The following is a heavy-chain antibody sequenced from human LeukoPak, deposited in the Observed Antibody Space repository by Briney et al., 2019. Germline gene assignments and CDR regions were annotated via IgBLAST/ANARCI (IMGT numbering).Heavy chain of an antibody. V-gene: IGHV3-48*01. D-gene: IGHD2-15*01. CDR1: GFTFSSYS. CDR3: ATDCSGGSCYPIFDY. Sequence: GGSLRLSCAASGFTFSSYSMNWVRQAPGKGLEWVSYISSSSSTIYYADSVKGRFTISRDNAKNSLYLQMNSLRAEDSAVYYCATDCSGGSCYPIFDYWGQGTLVTVSS. J-gene: IGHJ4*02. CDR2: ISSSSSTI.